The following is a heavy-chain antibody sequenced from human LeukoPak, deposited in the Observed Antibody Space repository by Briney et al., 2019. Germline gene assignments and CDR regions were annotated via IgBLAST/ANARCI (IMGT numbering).Heavy chain of an antibody. D-gene: IGHD1-26*01. CDR3: AIYPGR. CDR1: GFSVVNAW. Sequence: PGGSLRLSCEASGFSVVNAWMSWVRQAPGQGLEWVGRIKSKDDGGTTGYAAPVEGRFSISRDASENTLYLQMNSLQTDDTAVYYCAIYPGRWGQGTLVTVSS. V-gene: IGHV3-15*05. J-gene: IGHJ4*02. CDR2: IKSKDDGGTT.